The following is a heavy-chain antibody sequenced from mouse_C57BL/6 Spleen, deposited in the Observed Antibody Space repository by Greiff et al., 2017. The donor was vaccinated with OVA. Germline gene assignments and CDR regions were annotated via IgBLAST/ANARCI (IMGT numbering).Heavy chain of an antibody. D-gene: IGHD1-1*01. J-gene: IGHJ2*01. V-gene: IGHV5-6*01. CDR2: ISSGGSYT. CDR3: ARQYYGSFDY. CDR1: GFTFSSYG. Sequence: EVKLMESGGDLVKPGGSLKLSCAASGFTFSSYGMSWVRQTPDQRLEWVATISSGGSYTYYPDSVKGRFTISRDNAKNTLYLQMSSLKSEDTAMYYCARQYYGSFDYWGQGTTLTVSS.